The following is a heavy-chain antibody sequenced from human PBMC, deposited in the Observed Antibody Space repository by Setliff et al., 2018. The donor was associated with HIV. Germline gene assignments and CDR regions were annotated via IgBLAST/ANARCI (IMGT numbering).Heavy chain of an antibody. V-gene: IGHV3-43*01. CDR2: ISWDGSSR. Sequence: PGGSLRLSCAASGFTFDDYTIHWVRQPPGKGLEWVSLISWDGSSRYYADSVKGRFTISRDNSKNSLYLQMNSLRTEDTALYYCARGPPSDHFFYMDVWGPGTTVTVSS. J-gene: IGHJ6*03. CDR1: GFTFDDYT. CDR3: ARGPPSDHFFYMDV.